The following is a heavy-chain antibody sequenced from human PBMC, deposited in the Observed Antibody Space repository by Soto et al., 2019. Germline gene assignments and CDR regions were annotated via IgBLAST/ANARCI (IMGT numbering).Heavy chain of an antibody. CDR3: ARHNYGSGSTYFDY. Sequence: SETLSLTCAVYGGSFIGYYWSWILQPPGKGLEWIGYIYYSGSTNYNPSLKSRVTISVDTSKNQFSLKLNSMTAADTAVYYCARHNYGSGSTYFDYWGQGTLVTV. J-gene: IGHJ4*02. D-gene: IGHD3-10*01. CDR1: GGSFIGYY. CDR2: IYYSGST. V-gene: IGHV4-59*08.